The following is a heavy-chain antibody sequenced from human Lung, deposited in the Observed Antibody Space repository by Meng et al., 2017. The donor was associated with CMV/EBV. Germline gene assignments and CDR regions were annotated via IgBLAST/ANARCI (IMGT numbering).Heavy chain of an antibody. V-gene: IGHV1-2*06. CDR3: AKSSDNGWSS. CDR1: GYSLSGFY. J-gene: IGHJ4*01. Sequence: VQLVQSGAEVKRPGASVKISCQASGYSLSGFYLNWARQAPGHGLEWLGRVNPISDDTHLSQKIEGRITVTRGATINTAFMELTRLRPDDTAVYYCAKSSDNGWSSWGPGTLVTVSS. CDR2: VNPISDDT. D-gene: IGHD6-19*01.